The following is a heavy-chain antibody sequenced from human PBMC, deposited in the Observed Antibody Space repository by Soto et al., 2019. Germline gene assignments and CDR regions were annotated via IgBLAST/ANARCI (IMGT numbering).Heavy chain of an antibody. CDR3: AKGATYYYDSQHPRGRMDV. Sequence: EVQLLESGGGLVQPGGSLRLSCAASGFTFSSYAMSWVRQAPGKGLEWVSAISGSGGSTYYADSVKGRFTISRDNSKNTLYLQMNSLRAEDTAVYYCAKGATYYYDSQHPRGRMDVWGQGTTVTVSS. CDR2: ISGSGGST. CDR1: GFTFSSYA. V-gene: IGHV3-23*01. D-gene: IGHD3-22*01. J-gene: IGHJ6*02.